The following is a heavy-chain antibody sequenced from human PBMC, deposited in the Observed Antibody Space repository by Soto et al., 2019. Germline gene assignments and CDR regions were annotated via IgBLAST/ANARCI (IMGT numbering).Heavy chain of an antibody. Sequence: DVQLVESGGGLVQPGGSLRLSCEASGLAFSSYWMFWVRQAPGKGLVWVSRINSDGSTTNYADSVKGRFTISRDNAKKTLYLQMTSLRAEDTAIYYCAREYNGYDYFDYWGQGTLVTVSS. J-gene: IGHJ4*02. CDR1: GLAFSSYW. V-gene: IGHV3-74*01. D-gene: IGHD5-12*01. CDR2: INSDGSTT. CDR3: AREYNGYDYFDY.